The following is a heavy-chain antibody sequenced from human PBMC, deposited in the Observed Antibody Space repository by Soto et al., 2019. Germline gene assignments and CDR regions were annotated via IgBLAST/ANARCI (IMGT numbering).Heavy chain of an antibody. CDR1: GFTFSSYP. CDR2: ISGSGGST. V-gene: IGHV3-23*01. J-gene: IGHJ4*02. CDR3: AKDTGRRLVVVAPHDY. D-gene: IGHD2-15*01. Sequence: PGGSLRLSCAASGFTFSSYPMSWVRQAPGKGLEWVSAISGSGGSTYYADSVKGRFTISRDNSKNTLYLQMNSLRAEDTAVYYCAKDTGRRLVVVAPHDYWGQGTLVTVSS.